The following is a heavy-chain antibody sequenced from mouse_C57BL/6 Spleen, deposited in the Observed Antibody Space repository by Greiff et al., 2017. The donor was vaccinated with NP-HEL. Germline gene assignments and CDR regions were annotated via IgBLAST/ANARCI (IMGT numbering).Heavy chain of an antibody. CDR3: ARGTVYYFDY. CDR2: IYPGSGST. J-gene: IGHJ2*01. Sequence: VQLQQPGAELVKPGASVKMSCKASGYTFTSYWITWVKRRPGQGLEWIGDIYPGSGSTNYNEKFKSKATLTVDTSSSTAYMQLSSLTSKDSAVYYCARGTVYYFDYWGQGTTLTVSS. D-gene: IGHD1-1*01. CDR1: GYTFTSYW. V-gene: IGHV1-55*01.